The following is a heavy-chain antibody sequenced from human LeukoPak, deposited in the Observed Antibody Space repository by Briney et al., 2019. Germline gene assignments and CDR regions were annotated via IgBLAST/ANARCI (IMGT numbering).Heavy chain of an antibody. Sequence: SETLSLTCAVYGGSFSGYYWSWIRQPPGKGLEWIGEINHSGSTNYNPSLTSRVTISVDTSKNQFSLKLSSVTAADTAVYYCAREGTAAPYGMDVWGKGTTVTVSS. V-gene: IGHV4-34*01. CDR1: GGSFSGYY. CDR3: AREGTAAPYGMDV. CDR2: INHSGST. J-gene: IGHJ6*04. D-gene: IGHD2-2*01.